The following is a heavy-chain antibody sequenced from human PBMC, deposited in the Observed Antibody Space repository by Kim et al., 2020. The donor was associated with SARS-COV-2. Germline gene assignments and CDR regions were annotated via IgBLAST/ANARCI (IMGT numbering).Heavy chain of an antibody. J-gene: IGHJ4*02. CDR3: ARDGSGTNGGAKYC. Sequence: GGSLRLSCAASGFTLSSYWMSWVRQAPGKGLEWVANIKQDGSEIYYMDSVKGRFTISRDNAKNSLYLQMNSLRAEDTAVYYCARDGSGTNGGAKYCWGQGTLVTVSS. V-gene: IGHV3-7*03. CDR2: IKQDGSEI. CDR1: GFTLSSYW. D-gene: IGHD7-27*01.